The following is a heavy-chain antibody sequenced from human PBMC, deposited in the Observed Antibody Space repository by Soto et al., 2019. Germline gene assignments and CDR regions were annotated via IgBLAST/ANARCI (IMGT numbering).Heavy chain of an antibody. CDR2: IWYDGSNK. J-gene: IGHJ4*02. D-gene: IGHD3-10*01. V-gene: IGHV3-33*01. CDR1: GFTFSNYG. CDR3: GYGSDHSADY. Sequence: QVQLVESGGGVVQPGRSLRLSCAASGFTFSNYGMHWVRQAAGKGLEWVAVIWYDGSNKYYADSVKGRFTISRDNSKNTLYLKRNSLRAEVTAVYYCGYGSDHSADYWGQGTLVTVSS.